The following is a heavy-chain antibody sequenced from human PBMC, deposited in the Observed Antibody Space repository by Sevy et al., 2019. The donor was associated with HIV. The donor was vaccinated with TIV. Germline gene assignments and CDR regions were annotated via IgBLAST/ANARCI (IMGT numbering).Heavy chain of an antibody. D-gene: IGHD3-10*01. CDR2: INVDGSET. V-gene: IGHV3-7*01. CDR3: ARLFYGSADY. J-gene: IGHJ4*02. Sequence: GGSLRLSCAASGFTFSSYSMSWVRQAPGKGLEWLATINVDGSETFYVDSVKGRFTISRHNPRKSVYLQMTSLSAEDTAVYYCARLFYGSADYWGQGTLVTVSS. CDR1: GFTFSSYS.